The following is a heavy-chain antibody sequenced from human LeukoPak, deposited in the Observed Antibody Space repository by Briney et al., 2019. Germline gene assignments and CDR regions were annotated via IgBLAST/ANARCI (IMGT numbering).Heavy chain of an antibody. D-gene: IGHD3-10*01. J-gene: IGHJ4*02. CDR3: ARDLRYYYGSGSYYNGYFDY. Sequence: PGGSLRVSCAVSGYTFSSYAMSWVRQAPGKGLEWVSAISGSGGTIYYADSVKARFTISRDNAKNSLYLQMNSLRAEDTAVYYCARDLRYYYGSGSYYNGYFDYWGQGTLVTVSS. V-gene: IGHV3-23*01. CDR2: ISGSGGTI. CDR1: GYTFSSYA.